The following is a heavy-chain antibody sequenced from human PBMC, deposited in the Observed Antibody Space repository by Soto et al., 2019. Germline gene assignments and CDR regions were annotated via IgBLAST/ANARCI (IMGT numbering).Heavy chain of an antibody. CDR2: IYSGGST. Sequence: EVQLVESGGGLVQPGGSLRLSCAASGFTVSSNYMSWVRQAPGKGLEWVSVIYSGGSTYYADSVKGRFTISRHNSKNTLYLQMNSLRAEDTAVYYCLTINSYGHQGSGYYYGMDVWGQGTTVTVSS. CDR3: LTINSYGHQGSGYYYGMDV. CDR1: GFTVSSNY. J-gene: IGHJ6*02. V-gene: IGHV3-53*04. D-gene: IGHD5-18*01.